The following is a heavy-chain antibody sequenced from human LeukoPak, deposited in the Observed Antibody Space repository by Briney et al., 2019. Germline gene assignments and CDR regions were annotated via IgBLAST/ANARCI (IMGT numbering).Heavy chain of an antibody. J-gene: IGHJ5*02. CDR3: ARAMTTVVTRWFDP. V-gene: IGHV1-18*01. Sequence: ASVKVSCKASGYTFTSYGISWVQQAPGQGLEWMGWISAYNGNTNYAQKLQGRVAMTTDTSTSTAYMELRSLRSDDTAVYYCARAMTTVVTRWFDPWGQGTLVTVSS. D-gene: IGHD4-23*01. CDR1: GYTFTSYG. CDR2: ISAYNGNT.